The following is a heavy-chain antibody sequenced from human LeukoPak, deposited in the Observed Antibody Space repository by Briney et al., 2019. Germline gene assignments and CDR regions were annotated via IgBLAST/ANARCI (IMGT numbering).Heavy chain of an antibody. J-gene: IGHJ4*02. CDR1: GFTFSNYA. CDR3: ARDSTVQGITIFGVGDY. D-gene: IGHD3-3*01. Sequence: GGSLRLSCAASGFTFSNYATSWVRQAPGKGLEWVSATSGSGDRTYYADSVKGRFTISRDNSKNTLYLQMNSLRAEDTAVYYCARDSTVQGITIFGVGDYWGQGTLVTVFS. V-gene: IGHV3-23*01. CDR2: TSGSGDRT.